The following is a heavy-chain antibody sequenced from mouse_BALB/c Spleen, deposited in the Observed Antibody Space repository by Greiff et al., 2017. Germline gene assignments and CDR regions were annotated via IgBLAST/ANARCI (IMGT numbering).Heavy chain of an antibody. CDR2: ISSGSSTI. Sequence: DVMLVESGGGLVQPGGSRKLSCAASGFTFSSFGMHWVRQAPEKGLEWVAYISSGSSTIYYADTVKGRFTISRDNPKNTLFLQMTSLRSEDTAMYYCARRDVDAMDYWGQGTSVTVSS. CDR3: ARRDVDAMDY. V-gene: IGHV5-17*02. CDR1: GFTFSSFG. J-gene: IGHJ4*01.